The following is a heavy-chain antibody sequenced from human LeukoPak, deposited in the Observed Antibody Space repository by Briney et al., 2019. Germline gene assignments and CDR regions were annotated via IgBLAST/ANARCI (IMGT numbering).Heavy chain of an antibody. CDR1: GGTFSSYA. D-gene: IGHD5-24*01. V-gene: IGHV1-69*04. CDR3: ARDFHSPIDGYNYPPNDY. J-gene: IGHJ4*02. CDR2: IIPILGIA. Sequence: GASVKLSCTASGGTFSSYAISWVRQAPGQGLEWMGRIIPILGIANYAQKFQGRVTITADKSTSTAYMELSSLRSEDTAVYDCARDFHSPIDGYNYPPNDYWGQGTLVTVSS.